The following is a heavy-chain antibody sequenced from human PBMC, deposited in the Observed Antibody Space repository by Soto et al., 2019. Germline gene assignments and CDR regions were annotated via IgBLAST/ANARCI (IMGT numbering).Heavy chain of an antibody. CDR1: GYTFTSYG. V-gene: IGHV1-18*01. D-gene: IGHD6-6*01. CDR3: ARGAFEYSSSFSYYYGMDV. CDR2: ISAYNGNT. J-gene: IGHJ6*02. Sequence: ASVKVSCKASGYTFTSYGISWVRQAPGQGLEWMGWISAYNGNTNYAQKLQGRVTMATDTSTSTAYMELRSLRSDDTAVYYCARGAFEYSSSFSYYYGMDVWGQGTTVTVSS.